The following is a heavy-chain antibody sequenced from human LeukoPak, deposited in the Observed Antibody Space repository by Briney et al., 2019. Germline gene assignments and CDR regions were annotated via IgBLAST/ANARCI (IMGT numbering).Heavy chain of an antibody. J-gene: IGHJ4*02. D-gene: IGHD3-9*01. CDR1: GFTFGDYA. V-gene: IGHV3-49*04. CDR2: IRSKAYGGTT. Sequence: GRSLRLSCTASGFTFGDYAMSWVRQAPGKGLEWVGFIRSKAYGGTTEYAASVKGRFTISRDDSKSIAYLQMNSLKTEDTAVYYCTRRDYDILTGYYNVDYWGQGTLVTVSS. CDR3: TRRDYDILTGYYNVDY.